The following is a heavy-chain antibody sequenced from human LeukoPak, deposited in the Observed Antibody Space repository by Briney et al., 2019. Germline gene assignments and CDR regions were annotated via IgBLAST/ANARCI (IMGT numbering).Heavy chain of an antibody. Sequence: SETLSLTCTVSGDSISGQGYYWNWIRQHPVKGLEWMGYIHHSGSTYYNPSLGSRIAMSVDTSKNQFSLKLTSMTAADPAVYYCAKVYNSFGELSGFDYWGQGALVTVSS. V-gene: IGHV4-31*03. J-gene: IGHJ4*02. CDR1: GDSISGQGYY. D-gene: IGHD3-10*01. CDR2: IHHSGST. CDR3: AKVYNSFGELSGFDY.